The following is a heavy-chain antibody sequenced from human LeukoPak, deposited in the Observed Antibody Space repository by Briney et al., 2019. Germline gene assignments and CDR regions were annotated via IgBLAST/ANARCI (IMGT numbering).Heavy chain of an antibody. CDR1: GGTFSSYA. D-gene: IGHD4-17*01. CDR3: ARPADGDYNGGVDY. Sequence: ASVKVSCKASGGTFSSYAISWVRQAPGQGLEWMGRIIPILGIANYAQKFQGRVTITADKSTSTAYMELSSLRSEDTAVYYCARPADGDYNGGVDYWGQGTLVTVSS. CDR2: IIPILGIA. V-gene: IGHV1-69*04. J-gene: IGHJ4*02.